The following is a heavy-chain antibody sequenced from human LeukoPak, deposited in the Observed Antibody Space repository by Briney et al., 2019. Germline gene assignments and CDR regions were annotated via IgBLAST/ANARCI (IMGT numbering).Heavy chain of an antibody. J-gene: IGHJ5*02. Sequence: GGSLRLSCAASGFTFSGSAMHWVRQASGRGLEWVGRIRSKANSYATAYAASVKGRFTISRDDSKNTAYLQMNSLKTEDTAVYYCTIKQRSSWYDVGLRGAGWFDPWGQGTLVTVSS. CDR3: TIKQRSSWYDVGLRGAGWFDP. CDR1: GFTFSGSA. CDR2: IRSKANSYAT. D-gene: IGHD6-13*01. V-gene: IGHV3-73*01.